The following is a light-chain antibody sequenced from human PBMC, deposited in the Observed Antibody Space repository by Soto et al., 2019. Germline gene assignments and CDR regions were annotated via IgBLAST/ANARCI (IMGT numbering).Light chain of an antibody. V-gene: IGKV3-20*01. J-gene: IGKJ2*01. Sequence: EIVLTQSPTTLSLSPGERATLSCRASQSVSSNYLAWYQHKPGQGPRLLMYGASNRATGIPDRFSGSGSGTDFSLSISRLEPEDFAVYFCQPYGSSPYTFGQGTKLEIK. CDR1: QSVSSNY. CDR3: QPYGSSPYT. CDR2: GAS.